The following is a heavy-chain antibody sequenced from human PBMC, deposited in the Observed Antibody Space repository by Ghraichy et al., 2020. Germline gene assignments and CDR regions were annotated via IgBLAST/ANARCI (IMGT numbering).Heavy chain of an antibody. CDR3: ASDPASGITIFGVARGAFDI. J-gene: IGHJ3*02. CDR2: IKQDGSEK. Sequence: GGSLRLSCAASGFTFSSYWMSWVRQAPGKGLEWVANIKQDGSEKYYVDSVKGRFTISRDNAKNSLYLQMNSLRAEDTAVYYCASDPASGITIFGVARGAFDIWGQGTMVTVSS. D-gene: IGHD3-3*01. V-gene: IGHV3-7*01. CDR1: GFTFSSYW.